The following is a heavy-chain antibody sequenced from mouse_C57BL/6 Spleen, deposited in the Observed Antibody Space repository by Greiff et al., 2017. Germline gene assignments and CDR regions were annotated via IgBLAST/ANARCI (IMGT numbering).Heavy chain of an antibody. Sequence: QVQLQQSGPELVKPGASVKISCKASGYAFSSYWMNWVKQRPGQGLEWIGRIYPGDGDTNYNGKFKGKATLTADKSSSTAYMQLSSLTSEDSAVYFGAISREPWFAYWGQGTLVTVSA. CDR3: AISREPWFAY. V-gene: IGHV1-82*01. J-gene: IGHJ3*01. CDR2: IYPGDGDT. CDR1: GYAFSSYW.